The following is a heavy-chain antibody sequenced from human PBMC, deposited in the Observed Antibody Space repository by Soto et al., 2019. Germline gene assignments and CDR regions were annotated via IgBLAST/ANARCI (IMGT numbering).Heavy chain of an antibody. CDR3: ARGFPGIAVAAPKRMVRGLGVYYCDY. D-gene: IGHD6-19*01. V-gene: IGHV3-9*01. CDR2: ISWNSGSI. CDR1: GLTFDVYA. J-gene: IGHJ4*02. Sequence: PGGCPRLSCAASGLTFDVYAMDWFWQAPGKGLEWVSGISWNSGSIGYADSVKGRFTISRDNSKNTLYLQMNSLRAEDTAVYYCARGFPGIAVAAPKRMVRGLGVYYCDYWGQGTLVTVSS.